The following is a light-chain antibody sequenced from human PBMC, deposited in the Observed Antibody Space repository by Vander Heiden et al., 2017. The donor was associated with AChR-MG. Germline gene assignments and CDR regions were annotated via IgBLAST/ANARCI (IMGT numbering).Light chain of an antibody. Sequence: VMTQSPRSLSVTPGEPASISCSSSQSLLHSNGYNYVDWYVQKPGQSPQLLIYLGSNRASGVPARFSGSGSGTDFTLKFSRVEAEDVGTYYCMQALQTPRTFGPGTKVHIK. CDR1: QSLLHSNGYNY. CDR2: LGS. CDR3: MQALQTPRT. V-gene: IGKV2-28*01. J-gene: IGKJ3*01.